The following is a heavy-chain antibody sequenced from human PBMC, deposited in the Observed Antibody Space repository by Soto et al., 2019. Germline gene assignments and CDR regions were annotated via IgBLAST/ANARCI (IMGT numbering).Heavy chain of an antibody. D-gene: IGHD6-13*01. Sequence: SETLSLTCAVSGGSISSSNWWSWVRQPPGKGLEWIGEIYHSGSTNYNPSLKSRVTISVDKPKNQFSLKLSSVTAADTAVYYCARAAMGGSSWPSDYWGQATLVTVSS. V-gene: IGHV4-4*02. CDR2: IYHSGST. CDR1: GGSISSSNW. J-gene: IGHJ4*02. CDR3: ARAAMGGSSWPSDY.